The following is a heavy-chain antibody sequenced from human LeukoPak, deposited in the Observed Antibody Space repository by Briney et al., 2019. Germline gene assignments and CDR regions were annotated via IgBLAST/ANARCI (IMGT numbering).Heavy chain of an antibody. V-gene: IGHV4-34*01. CDR1: GGSFSGYY. CDR3: AGGWKVGARSFDY. CDR2: INHSGST. J-gene: IGHJ4*02. Sequence: SETLSLTCAVYGGSFSGYYWSWIRQPPGKGLEWIGEINHSGSTNYNPSLKSRATISVDTSKNQFSLELSSVTAADTAVYYCAGGWKVGARSFDYWGQGTLVTVSS. D-gene: IGHD1-1*01.